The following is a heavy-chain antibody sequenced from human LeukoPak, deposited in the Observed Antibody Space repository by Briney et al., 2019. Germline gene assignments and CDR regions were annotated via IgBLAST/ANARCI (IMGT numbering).Heavy chain of an antibody. Sequence: SETLSLTCTVSGDPIRSSYWSWIRQPPGKGLEWIGYIYYTGTTTYNPSLKSRVPISVDTSKNQSSLNLSSVTAADTAVYYCARRGGLNRGYWYFDLWGRGTLVTVSS. CDR3: ARRGGLNRGYWYFDL. CDR1: GDPIRSSY. V-gene: IGHV4-59*01. CDR2: IYYTGTT. D-gene: IGHD3-16*01. J-gene: IGHJ2*01.